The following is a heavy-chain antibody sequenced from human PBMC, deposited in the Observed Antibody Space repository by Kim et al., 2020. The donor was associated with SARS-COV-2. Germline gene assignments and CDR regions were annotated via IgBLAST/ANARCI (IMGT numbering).Heavy chain of an antibody. D-gene: IGHD6-19*01. Sequence: KHYVDSVQGRFTISGDNAKNSLDLQMNSLRAEDTAVYYCARHPAVAGGDYWGQGTLVTVSS. CDR2: K. J-gene: IGHJ4*02. V-gene: IGHV3-7*01. CDR3: ARHPAVAGGDY.